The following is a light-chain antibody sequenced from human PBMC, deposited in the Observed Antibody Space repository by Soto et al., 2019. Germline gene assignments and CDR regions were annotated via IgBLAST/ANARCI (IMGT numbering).Light chain of an antibody. V-gene: IGKV1-39*01. Sequence: DIQMTQSPSSLSASVGDRVTITCRASQSISIYLYWYQQKPGKAPKLLIYAASSLQSGVPSRFSGSGSGTDFTLTISSLQPEDFAIYYCQQSYSTPRTFGQGTKVEIK. J-gene: IGKJ1*01. CDR2: AAS. CDR3: QQSYSTPRT. CDR1: QSISIY.